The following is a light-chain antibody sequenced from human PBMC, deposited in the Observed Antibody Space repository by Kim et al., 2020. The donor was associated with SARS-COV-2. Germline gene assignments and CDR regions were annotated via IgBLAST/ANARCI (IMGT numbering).Light chain of an antibody. CDR3: QQYASLPLT. V-gene: IGKV3-20*01. Sequence: EIVLTQSPGTLSLSPGERATLSCRASQTVSNNFLTWYQQKPGQAPRLLIYGASTRATGIPDRFSGSGSGTDFTLTISSLEPEDFAVFYCQQYASLPLTFGGGTKVDIK. CDR1: QTVSNNF. CDR2: GAS. J-gene: IGKJ4*01.